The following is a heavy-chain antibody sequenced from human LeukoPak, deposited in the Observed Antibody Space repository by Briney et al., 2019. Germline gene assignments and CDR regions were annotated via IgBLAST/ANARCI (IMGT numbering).Heavy chain of an antibody. CDR2: IYYSGST. J-gene: IGHJ4*02. D-gene: IGHD2-21*02. V-gene: IGHV4-59*12. CDR1: GESISDFY. CDR3: ARDDPKGVTIFDY. Sequence: SETLSLTCTVSGESISDFYWTWIRQPPGKGLEWIGYIYYSGSTNYNPSLKSRVTISADTSKNQFSLKLSSVTAADTAVYYCARDDPKGVTIFDYWGQGTLVTVSS.